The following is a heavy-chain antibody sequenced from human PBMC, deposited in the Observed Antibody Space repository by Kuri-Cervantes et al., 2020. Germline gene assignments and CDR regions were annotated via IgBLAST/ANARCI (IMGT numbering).Heavy chain of an antibody. Sequence: GESLKISCAASGFTFSSYDMHWVRQATGKGLEWVSAIGTAGDTYYPDSVKGRFTISRENAKNSLYLQMSSLRAGDTAVYYCARGLYYYDSSGYPFDYWGQGTLVTVSS. J-gene: IGHJ4*02. CDR2: IGTAGDT. CDR3: ARGLYYYDSSGYPFDY. V-gene: IGHV3-13*01. CDR1: GFTFSSYD. D-gene: IGHD3-22*01.